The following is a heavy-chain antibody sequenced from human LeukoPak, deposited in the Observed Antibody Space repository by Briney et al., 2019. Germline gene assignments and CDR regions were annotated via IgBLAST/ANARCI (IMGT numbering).Heavy chain of an antibody. Sequence: ASVKVSCKASGYTFIGYYMHWVRQAPGQGLEWMGWINPNSGGTNYAQKFPGRVTMTRDRSISTAYMELSRLRSDDTAVYYCAKDHTIRGFDSWGQGTLVTVSS. CDR3: AKDHTIRGFDS. CDR1: GYTFIGYY. D-gene: IGHD3-10*01. V-gene: IGHV1-2*02. CDR2: INPNSGGT. J-gene: IGHJ4*02.